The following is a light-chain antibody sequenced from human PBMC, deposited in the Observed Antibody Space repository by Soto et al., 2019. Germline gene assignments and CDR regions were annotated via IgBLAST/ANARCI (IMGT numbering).Light chain of an antibody. CDR2: EGS. CDR1: SSDI. Sequence: QSALTQPASVSGSPGQSITISCTGTSSDIVSWYQQHPGKAPKLFIYEGSKRPSEVSNRFSGSKSGNTAALTISGLQSEDEDDYYCCSYAGSSTLLFGGGTKLPGL. V-gene: IGLV2-23*01. J-gene: IGLJ2*01. CDR3: CSYAGSSTLL.